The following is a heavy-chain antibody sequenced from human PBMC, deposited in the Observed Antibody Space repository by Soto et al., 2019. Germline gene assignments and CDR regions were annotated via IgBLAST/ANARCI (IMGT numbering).Heavy chain of an antibody. D-gene: IGHD2-2*01. CDR3: GRCTSTSCHLGSDY. Sequence: QVQLVESGGGVVQPGRSLRLSCAASGFTFSNYAMNWVRQAPGKGLEWVALISYDGSNQYYADSVKGRFTISRDSSKNTLYLQMNSLRAADTAVYYCGRCTSTSCHLGSDYWGQGTLVTVS. CDR1: GFTFSNYA. V-gene: IGHV3-30-3*01. J-gene: IGHJ4*02. CDR2: ISYDGSNQ.